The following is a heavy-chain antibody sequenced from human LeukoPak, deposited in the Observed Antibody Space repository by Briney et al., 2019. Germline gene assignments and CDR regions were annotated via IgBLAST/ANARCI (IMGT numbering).Heavy chain of an antibody. V-gene: IGHV4-59*08. CDR3: ARVGYDFWSGFYDAFDI. D-gene: IGHD3-3*01. J-gene: IGHJ3*02. CDR2: IYYSGST. Sequence: SETLSLTCTVSGGSLSSYYWSWIRQPPGKGLEWIGYIYYSGSTNYNPSLKSRVTISVDTSKNQFSLKLSSVTAADTAVYYCARVGYDFWSGFYDAFDIWGQGTMVTVSS. CDR1: GGSLSSYY.